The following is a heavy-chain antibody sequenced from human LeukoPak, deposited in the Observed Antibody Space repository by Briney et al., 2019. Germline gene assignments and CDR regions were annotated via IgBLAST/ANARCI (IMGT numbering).Heavy chain of an antibody. CDR2: IYSGGST. D-gene: IGHD3-22*01. CDR3: ARDHSSGYYGMDV. CDR1: GFTVSSNY. Sequence: GGSLRLSCAASGFTVSSNYMSWVRQAPGKGLEWVSVIYSGGSTYYAGSVKGRFTISRDNSKNTLYLQMNSLRAEDTAVYYCARDHSSGYYGMDVWGQGTTVTVSS. J-gene: IGHJ6*02. V-gene: IGHV3-53*01.